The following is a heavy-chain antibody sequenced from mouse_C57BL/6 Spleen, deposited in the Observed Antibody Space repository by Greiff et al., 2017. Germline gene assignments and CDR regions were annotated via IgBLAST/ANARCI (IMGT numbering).Heavy chain of an antibody. D-gene: IGHD2-1*01. V-gene: IGHV5-17*01. CDR2: ISSGSSTI. Sequence: EVQLVESGGGLVKPGGSLKLSCAASGFTFSDYGMHWVRQAPEKGLEWVAYISSGSSTIYYADTVKGRFTISRDNAKNTLFLQMTSLRSEDTAMYYCARGRNYYYGNYEGRAMDYWGQGTSVTVSS. J-gene: IGHJ4*01. CDR1: GFTFSDYG. CDR3: ARGRNYYYGNYEGRAMDY.